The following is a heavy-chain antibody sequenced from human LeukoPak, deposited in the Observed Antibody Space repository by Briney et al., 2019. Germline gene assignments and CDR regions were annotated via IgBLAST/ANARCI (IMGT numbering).Heavy chain of an antibody. J-gene: IGHJ3*02. V-gene: IGHV4-59*08. Sequence: SETLSLTCTVSGGSISSYYWSWIRQPPGKGLEWIGYIYYSGSTNYNPSLKSRVTISVDTSKNQFSLKLSSVTAADTAVCYCARQYSSGWDTIDAFDIWGQGTMVTVSS. CDR3: ARQYSSGWDTIDAFDI. D-gene: IGHD6-19*01. CDR1: GGSISSYY. CDR2: IYYSGST.